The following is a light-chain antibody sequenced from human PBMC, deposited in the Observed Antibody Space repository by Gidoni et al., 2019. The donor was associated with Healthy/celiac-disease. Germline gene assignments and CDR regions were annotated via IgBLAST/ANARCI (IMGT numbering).Light chain of an antibody. CDR1: QSVSSN. Sequence: EIVMTQSPATLSVSPGERATLSCLASQSVSSNLAWYQQTPGQAPRLLIYGASTRATGSPARFSGSGSGTEFTLTISSLQFEDFAVYYCQQPPLTFGGGTKVEIK. CDR2: GAS. J-gene: IGKJ4*01. CDR3: QQPPLT. V-gene: IGKV3-15*01.